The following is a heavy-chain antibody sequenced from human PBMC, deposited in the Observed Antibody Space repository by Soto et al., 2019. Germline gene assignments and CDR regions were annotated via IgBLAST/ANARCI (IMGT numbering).Heavy chain of an antibody. CDR1: GFTFSSYA. CDR2: ISGSGGST. D-gene: IGHD6-19*01. J-gene: IGHJ4*02. Sequence: EVQLLESGGGLVQPGGSLRLSCAASGFTFSSYAMSCVRQAPGKGLEWVSAISGSGGSTYYADSVKGRFTISRDNSKNTLYLQMNSLRAEDTAVYYCAKDRVADLTADYWGQGTLVTVSS. CDR3: AKDRVADLTADY. V-gene: IGHV3-23*01.